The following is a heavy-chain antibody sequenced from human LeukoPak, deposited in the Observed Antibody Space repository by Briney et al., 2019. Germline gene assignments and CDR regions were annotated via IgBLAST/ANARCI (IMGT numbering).Heavy chain of an antibody. V-gene: IGHV4-4*07. CDR2: IYTSGST. D-gene: IGHD6-13*01. Sequence: SETLSLTCTVSGGSISSYYWSWIRQPAGKGLEWIGRIYTSGSTNYNPSLKSRVTMSVDTSKNQFSLKLSSVTAADTAVYYCARWSSSWSRGWFDPWGQGTLVTVSS. CDR3: ARWSSSWSRGWFDP. J-gene: IGHJ5*02. CDR1: GGSISSYY.